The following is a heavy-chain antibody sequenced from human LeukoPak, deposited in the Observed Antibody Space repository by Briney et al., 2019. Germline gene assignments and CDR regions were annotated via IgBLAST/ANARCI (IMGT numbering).Heavy chain of an antibody. Sequence: PGGSLRLSCAASGFTFSSYGMSWVRQAPGKGLEWVSSISSSSSYIYYADSVKGRFTISRDNAKNSLYLQMNSLRAEDTAVYYCARGTVRAFDYWGQGTLVTVSS. J-gene: IGHJ4*02. CDR2: ISSSSSYI. CDR1: GFTFSSYG. CDR3: ARGTVRAFDY. D-gene: IGHD3-10*01. V-gene: IGHV3-21*01.